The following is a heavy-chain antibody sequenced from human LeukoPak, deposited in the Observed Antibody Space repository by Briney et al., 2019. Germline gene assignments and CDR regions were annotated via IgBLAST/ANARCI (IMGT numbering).Heavy chain of an antibody. J-gene: IGHJ5*02. CDR2: ISGSGDTT. CDR3: AKGSQGSYSPNWFDP. V-gene: IGHV3-23*01. Sequence: GGSLRLSCAASGFTFSNYAMSWVRQAPGKGLDWISGISGSGDTTDYANSVKGRFTISRDNSKNTLYLQMNSLRAEDTAVYYCAKGSQGSYSPNWFDPWGQGTLVTVSS. CDR1: GFTFSNYA. D-gene: IGHD1-26*01.